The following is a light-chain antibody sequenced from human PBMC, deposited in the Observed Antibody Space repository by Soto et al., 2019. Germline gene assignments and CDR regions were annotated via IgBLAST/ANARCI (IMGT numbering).Light chain of an antibody. V-gene: IGKV3-11*01. CDR3: QQRSNWPRT. CDR2: DAS. J-gene: IGKJ2*01. Sequence: EIVLTQSPATLSLSPGERATLSCRASQSVSSYLAWYQQKPGQAPRLLMYDASTRATGIPARFSGSGSGTDFTLTISSPEPEDFAVYYCQQRSNWPRTFGQGTKLEIK. CDR1: QSVSSY.